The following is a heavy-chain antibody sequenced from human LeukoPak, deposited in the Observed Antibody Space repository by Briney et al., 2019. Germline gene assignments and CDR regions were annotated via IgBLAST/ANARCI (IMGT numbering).Heavy chain of an antibody. CDR1: GGTLSSYA. J-gene: IGHJ4*01. D-gene: IGHD5-12*01. V-gene: IGHV1-69*05. Sequence: ASVKVSCKASGGTLSSYAISWVRQAPRQGLEWMGGSIPILCTANYAQKFQGRVTITTDESTSTAYMELSSLRSEDTAVYYCARTRGHSGYDLWYGRFDDWGKGTLVTVSS. CDR3: ARTRGHSGYDLWYGRFDD. CDR2: SIPILCTA.